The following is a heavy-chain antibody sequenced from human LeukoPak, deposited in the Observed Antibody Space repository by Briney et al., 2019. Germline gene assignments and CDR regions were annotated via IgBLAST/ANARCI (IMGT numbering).Heavy chain of an antibody. CDR1: GFTFSSHG. Sequence: GGSLRLSCAASGFTFSSHGMSWVRQAPGKGLEWVSTISGSGDYTYYADSVKGRFTISRDNSKNTLYLQMNSLRAEDTAVYYCAKDLEMATMGFDYWGQGTLVTVSS. CDR3: AKDLEMATMGFDY. D-gene: IGHD5-24*01. CDR2: ISGSGDYT. V-gene: IGHV3-23*01. J-gene: IGHJ4*02.